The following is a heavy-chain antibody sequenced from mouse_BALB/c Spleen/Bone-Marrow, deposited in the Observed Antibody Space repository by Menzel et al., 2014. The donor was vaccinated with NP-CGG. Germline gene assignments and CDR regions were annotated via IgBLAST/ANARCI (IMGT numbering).Heavy chain of an antibody. CDR3: AREGTYYAYFDY. CDR2: INPRIGYT. D-gene: IGHD1-1*01. CDR1: GYIFTSYT. Sequence: VMLVESAAELARPGASVKLSCKASGYIFTSYTIQWIKQGPGQGLEWIGYINPRIGYTDYNQKFKDKTTLTADKSSSTTYMQLNSLTSEDSAVYYCAREGTYYAYFDYWGQGTTLTVSS. V-gene: IGHV1-4*02. J-gene: IGHJ2*01.